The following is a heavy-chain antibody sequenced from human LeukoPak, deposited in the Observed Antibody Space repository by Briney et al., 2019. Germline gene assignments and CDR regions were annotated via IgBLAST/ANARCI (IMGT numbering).Heavy chain of an antibody. D-gene: IGHD3-22*01. CDR3: ARADLTYYYDSSGYSYGMDV. Sequence: ASVKVSCKVSGYTLTELSMHWVRQAPGKGLEWMGGFDHGHGETIYAQKFQGRVTMTEDTSTDTAYMELSSLRSDDTAVYYCARADLTYYYDSSGYSYGMDVWGQGTTVTVSS. V-gene: IGHV1-24*01. J-gene: IGHJ6*02. CDR2: FDHGHGET. CDR1: GYTLTELS.